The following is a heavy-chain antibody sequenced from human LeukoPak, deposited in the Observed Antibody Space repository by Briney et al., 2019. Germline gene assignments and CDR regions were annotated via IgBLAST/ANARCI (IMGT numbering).Heavy chain of an antibody. CDR2: INTNTENP. J-gene: IGHJ4*02. Sequence: ASVEVSCKASGYTFTSYAMNWVRQAPGQGLEWMGWINTNTENPTYAQGFTGRFVFSLDTSVSTAYLQISSLKAEDTAVYYCARYSSSWLNYFDYWGQGTLVTVSS. CDR3: ARYSSSWLNYFDY. V-gene: IGHV7-4-1*02. CDR1: GYTFTSYA. D-gene: IGHD6-13*01.